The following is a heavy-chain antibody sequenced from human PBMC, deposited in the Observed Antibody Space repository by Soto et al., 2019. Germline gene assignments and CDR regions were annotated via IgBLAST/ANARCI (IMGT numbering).Heavy chain of an antibody. CDR1: GYTFTSYG. D-gene: IGHD3-22*01. J-gene: IGHJ4*02. CDR2: ISAYNGNT. V-gene: IGHV1-18*01. Sequence: ASVKVSCKASGYTFTSYGSSWVRQAPGQGLEWMGWISAYNGNTNYAQKLQGRVTMTTDTSTSTAYMELRSLRSDDTAVYYCARGYYYDGSGYYPPFDYWGQGTLVTVSS. CDR3: ARGYYYDGSGYYPPFDY.